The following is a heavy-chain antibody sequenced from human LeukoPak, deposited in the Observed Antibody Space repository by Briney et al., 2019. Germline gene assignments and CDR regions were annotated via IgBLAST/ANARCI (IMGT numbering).Heavy chain of an antibody. CDR2: INTDGGTT. Sequence: GGSLRLSCAASGFTFSNSWMHWVRQAPGKGLVWVSRINTDGGTTSYADSVKGRFTISRDNAKNTLYLEMNSLGAEDTAVYYCARGPAANSGNYYVGDYWGQGTLVTVSS. D-gene: IGHD1-26*01. J-gene: IGHJ4*02. CDR3: ARGPAANSGNYYVGDY. V-gene: IGHV3-74*01. CDR1: GFTFSNSW.